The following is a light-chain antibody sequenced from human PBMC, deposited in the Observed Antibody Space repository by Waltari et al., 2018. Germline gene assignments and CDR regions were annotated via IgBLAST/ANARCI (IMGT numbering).Light chain of an antibody. CDR3: SSFTSSSTWV. J-gene: IGLJ3*02. CDR1: SSDVGGYKY. V-gene: IGLV2-14*01. Sequence: QPAPPQPSYGSEPPSHSTSSPCTGSSSDVGGYKYVPWYQQHPGKAPKLMIYDVSNRPSGVSNRFSGSKSGNTASLTISGLQAEDEADYYCSSFTSSSTWVFGGGTKLTVL. CDR2: DVS.